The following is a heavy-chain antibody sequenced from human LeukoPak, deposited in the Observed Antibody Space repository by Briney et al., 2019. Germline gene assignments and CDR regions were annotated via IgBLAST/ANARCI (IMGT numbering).Heavy chain of an antibody. Sequence: GGSLRLSCAASGLTVSSNYMSWVRQAPGKGLVWVSRINSDDSRTTYADSVKGRFTISRDNAKNTLYLQMNSLRAEDTAVYYCARGLVHDTSGYYSDYWGQGTLVTVSS. CDR3: ARGLVHDTSGYYSDY. D-gene: IGHD3-22*01. CDR1: GLTVSSNY. V-gene: IGHV3-74*01. J-gene: IGHJ4*02. CDR2: INSDDSRT.